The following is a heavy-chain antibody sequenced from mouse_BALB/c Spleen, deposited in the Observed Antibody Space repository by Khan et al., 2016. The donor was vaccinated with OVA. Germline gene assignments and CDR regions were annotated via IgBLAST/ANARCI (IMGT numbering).Heavy chain of an antibody. V-gene: IGHV14-3*02. CDR2: IDPPNDDS. CDR1: GFTIKDTY. Sequence: VQLKESGAELVKPGASVKLSCSASGFTIKDTYIHWMKQRPEQGLEWIGRIDPPNDDSKYGPKFQAKATLTAETSSNTAYLQLSSLTSEDTAVYYCATLYVNPFAFWGQGTLVSVSA. J-gene: IGHJ3*01. D-gene: IGHD2-1*01. CDR3: ATLYVNPFAF.